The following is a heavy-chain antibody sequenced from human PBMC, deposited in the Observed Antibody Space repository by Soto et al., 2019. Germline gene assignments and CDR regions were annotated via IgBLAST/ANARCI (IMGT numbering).Heavy chain of an antibody. CDR1: GGSFSTSG. Sequence: QVQLVQSGAEVKKPGSSVKVSCKASGGSFSTSGINWVRLAPGQGLEWMGGIIPKFGTTNYAQTFRCRVTITADETTNTAYRELNYLRSEDTAVECCARELDPYYGGNALSLDYWGQGTLVTVSS. J-gene: IGHJ4*02. CDR3: ARELDPYYGGNALSLDY. V-gene: IGHV1-69*13. CDR2: IIPKFGTT. D-gene: IGHD4-17*01.